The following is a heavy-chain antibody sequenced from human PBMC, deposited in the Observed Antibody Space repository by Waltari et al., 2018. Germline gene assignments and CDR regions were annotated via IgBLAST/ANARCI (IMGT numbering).Heavy chain of an antibody. D-gene: IGHD4-17*01. CDR1: GGSISSHY. CDR3: ARGLRWSFAVFDY. V-gene: IGHV4-59*11. Sequence: QVQLQESGPGLVKPSETLSLTCTVSGGSISSHYWSWIRQPPGKGLEWIGYIYYSGSTNNNHTLKSRVTIAVDTSKNQFSLKLSSVTAADTAVYYCARGLRWSFAVFDYWGQGTLVTVSS. J-gene: IGHJ4*02. CDR2: IYYSGST.